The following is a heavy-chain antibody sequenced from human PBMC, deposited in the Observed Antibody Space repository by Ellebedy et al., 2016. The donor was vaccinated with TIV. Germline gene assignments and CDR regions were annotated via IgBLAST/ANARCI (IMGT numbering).Heavy chain of an antibody. CDR1: GYTFTGYY. D-gene: IGHD5/OR15-5a*01. CDR2: INPNNGDT. Sequence: AASVKVSCKASGYTFTGYYIHWVRQAPGQGLEWMAWINPNNGDTAFAQSLQGRVTKTTDTSISTAYMELSSLTSDDTAVYYCVRDLTNIVSGDYWGQGTLVTVSS. J-gene: IGHJ4*02. V-gene: IGHV1-2*02. CDR3: VRDLTNIVSGDY.